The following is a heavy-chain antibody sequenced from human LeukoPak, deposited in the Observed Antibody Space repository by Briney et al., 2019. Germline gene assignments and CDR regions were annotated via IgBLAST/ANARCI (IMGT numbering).Heavy chain of an antibody. CDR3: ARRPFSGWCFDF. Sequence: SETLSLTCTVSGGSISSYFLSWIRQPAGKGLEWIGRIYTSGSTDYNASPTRRVTMSVDKSKNQFLLRLSSVTAADTGVYYCARRPFSGWCFDFWGQGTLVTVSS. V-gene: IGHV4-4*07. CDR1: GGSISSYF. D-gene: IGHD6-19*01. CDR2: IYTSGST. J-gene: IGHJ4*02.